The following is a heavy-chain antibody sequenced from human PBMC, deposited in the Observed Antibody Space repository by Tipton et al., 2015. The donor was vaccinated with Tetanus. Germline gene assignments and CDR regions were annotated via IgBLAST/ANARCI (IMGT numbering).Heavy chain of an antibody. J-gene: IGHJ4*02. CDR2: INHSGST. Sequence: TLSLTCAVYGGSFSGYYWSWIRQPPGKGLEWIGEINHSGSTNYNPSLKRRVTISVDTSKNQFSLKLSSVTAADTAVYYCARGPRVRNDLDYWGQGTLVTVSS. V-gene: IGHV4-34*01. CDR3: ARGPRVRNDLDY. D-gene: IGHD1-1*01. CDR1: GGSFSGYY.